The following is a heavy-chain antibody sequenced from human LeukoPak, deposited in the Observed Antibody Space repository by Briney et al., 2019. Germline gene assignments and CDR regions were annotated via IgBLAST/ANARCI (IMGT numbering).Heavy chain of an antibody. Sequence: GESLTISCKGSGYSFSSYWIGWVRQMPGKGLEWMGIFYPGDSDTRYSPSFQGQVTMSADKSTSTAYLQCSSLQASDTAIYYCARTYGSGTFYNRVGAFDIWGEGTMVTVSS. D-gene: IGHD3-10*01. CDR2: FYPGDSDT. CDR3: ARTYGSGTFYNRVGAFDI. CDR1: GYSFSSYW. V-gene: IGHV5-51*01. J-gene: IGHJ3*02.